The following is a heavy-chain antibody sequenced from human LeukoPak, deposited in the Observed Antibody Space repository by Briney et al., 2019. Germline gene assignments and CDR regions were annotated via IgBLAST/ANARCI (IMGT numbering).Heavy chain of an antibody. D-gene: IGHD4-17*01. CDR2: ISSSSSTI. V-gene: IGHV3-48*01. Sequence: GGSLRLSCAASGFTVSSNYMSWVRQAPGKGLEWVSYISSSSSTIYYAGSVKGRFTISRDNAKNSLYLQMNSLRAEDTAVYYCARDTRDYVPYYFDYWGQGTLVTVSS. CDR3: ARDTRDYVPYYFDY. J-gene: IGHJ4*02. CDR1: GFTVSSNY.